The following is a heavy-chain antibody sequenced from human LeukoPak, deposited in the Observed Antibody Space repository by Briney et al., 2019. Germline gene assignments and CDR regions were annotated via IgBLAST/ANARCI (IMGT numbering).Heavy chain of an antibody. D-gene: IGHD4-17*01. CDR1: GGSITSSSYY. CDR3: ARVGQVGTTVTPYDAFDI. CDR2: IYHIGST. V-gene: IGHV4-39*07. J-gene: IGHJ3*02. Sequence: PSETLSLTCTVSGGSITSSSYYWGWIRQPPGEGLEWIGSIYHIGSTNYNPSLKSRVTISVDTSKSQFSLKLSSVTAADTAVYYCARVGQVGTTVTPYDAFDIWGQGTMVTVSS.